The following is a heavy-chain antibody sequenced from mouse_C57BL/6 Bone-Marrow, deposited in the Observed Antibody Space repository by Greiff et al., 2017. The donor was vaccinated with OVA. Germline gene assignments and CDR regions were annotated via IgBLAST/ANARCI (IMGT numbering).Heavy chain of an antibody. CDR2: IHPNSGST. D-gene: IGHD1-1*01. V-gene: IGHV1-64*01. Sequence: VQLQQPGAELVKPGASVKLSCKASGYTFTSYWMHWVKQGPGQGLEWIGMIHPNSGSTNYNEKFKSKATLTVDKSSSTAYMQLSSLTYEDSAVYYCARWGDYCRFLFDYWGQGTTLTVSS. CDR3: ARWGDYCRFLFDY. J-gene: IGHJ2*01. CDR1: GYTFTSYW.